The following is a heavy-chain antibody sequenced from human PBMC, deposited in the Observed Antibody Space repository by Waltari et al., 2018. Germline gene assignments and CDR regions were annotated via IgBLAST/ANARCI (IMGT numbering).Heavy chain of an antibody. CDR2: INAGNGNT. J-gene: IGHJ6*02. D-gene: IGHD1-1*01. CDR1: GYTFTSYA. CDR3: AANWRDDYYYYGMDV. V-gene: IGHV1-3*01. Sequence: QVQLVQSGAEVKKPGAAVKVSCKASGYTFTSYAMHCVRQAPGQRLEWMGWINAGNGNTKYSQKFQCRVTITRDTSASTAYMELSSLRSEDTAVYYCAANWRDDYYYYGMDVWGQGTTVTVSS.